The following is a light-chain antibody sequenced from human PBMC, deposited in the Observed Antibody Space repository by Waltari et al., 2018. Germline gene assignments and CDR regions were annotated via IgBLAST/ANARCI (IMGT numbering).Light chain of an antibody. CDR2: GAS. Sequence: EIVMTQSPATLSMSPGERATLSCRASQSVSSNLAWYQQKPGQAHRLLIYGASTRATGIPARFSGSGSGTEFTLTISSLQSEDFAVYYCQQYNNWPLTFGGGTKVEIK. CDR3: QQYNNWPLT. J-gene: IGKJ4*01. V-gene: IGKV3-15*01. CDR1: QSVSSN.